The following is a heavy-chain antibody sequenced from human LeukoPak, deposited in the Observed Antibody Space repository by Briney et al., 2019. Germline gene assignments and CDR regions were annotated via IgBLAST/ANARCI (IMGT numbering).Heavy chain of an antibody. CDR1: GGTFSSYA. CDR3: AYGYGDYLHYFDY. Sequence: SVKVSCKASGGTFSSYAISWVRQAPGQGLEWMGRIIPIFGTANYAQKFQGRVTITTDESTSTAYMELRSLRSEDTAVYYCAYGYGDYLHYFDYWGQGTLVTVSS. CDR2: IIPIFGTA. V-gene: IGHV1-69*05. D-gene: IGHD4-17*01. J-gene: IGHJ4*02.